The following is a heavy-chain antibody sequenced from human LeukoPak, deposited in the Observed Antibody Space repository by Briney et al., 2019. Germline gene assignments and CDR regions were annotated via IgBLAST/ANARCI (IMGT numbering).Heavy chain of an antibody. Sequence: GGSLRLPCAASGFTFDDYGMSWVRQAPGKGLEWISSISYSAAGTYYADSVKGRFSISRDNSKKIVYLQMNSLRAEDTAVYYCAKDRMGGVTFFDYWGQGTLVTVSS. CDR1: GFTFDDYG. V-gene: IGHV3-23*01. D-gene: IGHD2-21*02. J-gene: IGHJ4*02. CDR2: ISYSAAGT. CDR3: AKDRMGGVTFFDY.